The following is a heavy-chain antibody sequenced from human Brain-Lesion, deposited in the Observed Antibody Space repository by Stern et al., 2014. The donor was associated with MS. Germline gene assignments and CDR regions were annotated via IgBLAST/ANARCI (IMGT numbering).Heavy chain of an antibody. CDR3: AGEEDIRYCSGGSCTGNWFDP. CDR1: GGSVSSTSYA. D-gene: IGHD2-15*01. V-gene: IGHV4-39*01. CDR2: LYYSGNT. J-gene: IGHJ5*02. Sequence: QVQLQESGPGLVKPSETLSLTCTVAGGSVSSTSYAWAWIRQPPGKGLEWIGTLYYSGNTYYSPSLKSRLTISLDPSKHPFSLQMGSGTAADTAVYYCAGEEDIRYCSGGSCTGNWFDPWGQGTLVTVSS.